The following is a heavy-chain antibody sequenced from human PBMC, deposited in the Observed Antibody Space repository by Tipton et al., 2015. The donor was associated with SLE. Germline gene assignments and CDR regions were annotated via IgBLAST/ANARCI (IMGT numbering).Heavy chain of an antibody. J-gene: IGHJ3*02. D-gene: IGHD3-3*01. CDR1: GGSISSSSYY. Sequence: TLSLTCTVSGGSISSSSYYWGWIRQPPGKGLEWIGSIYYSGSTYYNPSLKSRVTISVDTSKNQFSLKLRSVTAADTAVYYCAREGDFWSGRAVDIWGQGTMVTVSS. CDR3: AREGDFWSGRAVDI. CDR2: IYYSGST. V-gene: IGHV4-39*07.